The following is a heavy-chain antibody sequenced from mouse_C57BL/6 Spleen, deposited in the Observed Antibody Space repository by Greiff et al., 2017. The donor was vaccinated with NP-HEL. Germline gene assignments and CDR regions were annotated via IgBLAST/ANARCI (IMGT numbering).Heavy chain of an antibody. Sequence: VQLQQPGAELVRPGSSVKLSCKASGYTFTSYWMHWVKQRPIQGLEWIGNIDPSDSETHYNQKFKDKATLTVDKSSSTAYMQLSSLTSEDSAVYYCARWGRSYYFDYWGQGTTLTVSS. V-gene: IGHV1-52*01. CDR2: IDPSDSET. CDR1: GYTFTSYW. D-gene: IGHD1-1*01. J-gene: IGHJ2*01. CDR3: ARWGRSYYFDY.